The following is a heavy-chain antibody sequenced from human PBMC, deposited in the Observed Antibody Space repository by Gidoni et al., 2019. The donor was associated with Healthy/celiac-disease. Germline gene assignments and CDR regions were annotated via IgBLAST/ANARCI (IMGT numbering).Heavy chain of an antibody. CDR3: ARDPINCSSTSCYTGYYFDY. J-gene: IGHJ4*02. CDR2: IWYDGSNK. V-gene: IGHV3-33*01. CDR1: GFTFSSYG. D-gene: IGHD2-2*02. Sequence: QVQLVESGGGVVQPGRSLRLSCAASGFTFSSYGMHWVRQAPGKGLEWVAVIWYDGSNKYYADSVKGRFTISRDNSKNTLYLQMNSLRAEDTAVYYCARDPINCSSTSCYTGYYFDYWGQGTLVTVSS.